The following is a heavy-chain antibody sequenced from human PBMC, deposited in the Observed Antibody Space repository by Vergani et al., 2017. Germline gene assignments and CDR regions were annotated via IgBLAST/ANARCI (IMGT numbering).Heavy chain of an antibody. J-gene: IGHJ4*02. CDR2: INHSGST. CDR3: ARGVYGDCYFDY. CDR1: GGSFSGYY. Sequence: QVQLQQWGAGLLKPSETLSLTCAVYGGSFSGYYWSWIRQPPGKGLEWIGEINHSGSTNYNPSLKSRVTISVDTSKNQFSLKLSSVTAADTAVYYCARGVYGDCYFDYWGQGTLVTVSS. V-gene: IGHV4-34*01. D-gene: IGHD4-17*01.